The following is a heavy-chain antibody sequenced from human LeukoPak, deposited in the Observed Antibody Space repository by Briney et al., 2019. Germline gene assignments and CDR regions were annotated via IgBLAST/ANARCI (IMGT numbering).Heavy chain of an antibody. Sequence: ASVKVSCKASGGTFSSYAISWVRQAPGQGLEWMGGIIPIFGTANYAQKFQGRVTITTDESTSTAYMELSSLRSEDTAVYYCARDPGDSSGYYNYYFDYWGQGTLVTVSS. V-gene: IGHV1-69*05. CDR1: GGTFSSYA. D-gene: IGHD3-22*01. CDR2: IIPIFGTA. CDR3: ARDPGDSSGYYNYYFDY. J-gene: IGHJ4*02.